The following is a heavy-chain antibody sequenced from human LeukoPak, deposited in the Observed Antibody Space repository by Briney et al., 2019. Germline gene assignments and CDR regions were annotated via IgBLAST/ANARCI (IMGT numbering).Heavy chain of an antibody. V-gene: IGHV4-39*07. Sequence: SETLSLTCTVTGGSISRSSYYWGWIRQPPGKGLEWIGSIYYSGSTYYNPSLKSRVTISVDTSKNQFSLKLSSVTAADTAVYYCARDPRTRPYYYDSSGYLSGGAFDIWGQGTMVTVSS. J-gene: IGHJ3*02. CDR3: ARDPRTRPYYYDSSGYLSGGAFDI. CDR1: GGSISRSSYY. D-gene: IGHD3-22*01. CDR2: IYYSGST.